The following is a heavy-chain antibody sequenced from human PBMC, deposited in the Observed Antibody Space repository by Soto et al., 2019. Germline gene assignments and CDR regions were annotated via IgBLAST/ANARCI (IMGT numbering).Heavy chain of an antibody. Sequence: ASVKVSGKASGYTVTSYGISWVRQAPGQGLEWMGWISAYNGNTNYAQRLQGRVTMTTDTSTSTAYMELRSLRSDDTAVYYCARDKGRNWSDPRCKGPLLTVSS. CDR3: ARDKGRNWSDP. V-gene: IGHV1-18*04. J-gene: IGHJ5*02. CDR2: ISAYNGNT. CDR1: GYTVTSYG.